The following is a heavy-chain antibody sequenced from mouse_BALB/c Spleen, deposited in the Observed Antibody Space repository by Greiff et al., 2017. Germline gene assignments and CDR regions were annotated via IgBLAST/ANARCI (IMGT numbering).Heavy chain of an antibody. V-gene: IGHV3-2*02. CDR1: GYSITSDYA. CDR3: ARFPLYGNYVGFDY. D-gene: IGHD2-1*01. J-gene: IGHJ2*01. CDR2: ISYSGST. Sequence: EVKLQESGPGLVKPSQSLSLTCTVTGYSITSDYAWNWIRQFPGNKLEWMGYISYSGSTSYNPSLKSRISITRDTSKNQFFLQLNSVTTEDTATYYCARFPLYGNYVGFDYWGQGTTLTVSS.